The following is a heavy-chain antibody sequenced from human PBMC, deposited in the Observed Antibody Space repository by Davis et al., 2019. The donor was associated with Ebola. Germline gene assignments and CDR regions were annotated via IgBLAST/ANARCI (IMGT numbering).Heavy chain of an antibody. CDR3: ARDRFYVMDV. CDR2: VKEDGSEK. CDR1: GFTLSRYW. Sequence: GESLKISCVASGFTLSRYWMTWVRQAPGKGLEWVANVKEDGSEKNYVDSVKGRFTISRDNAKNSLYLQMNSLRAEDTAVYYCARDRFYVMDVWGQGTTVTVSS. V-gene: IGHV3-7*03. J-gene: IGHJ6*02.